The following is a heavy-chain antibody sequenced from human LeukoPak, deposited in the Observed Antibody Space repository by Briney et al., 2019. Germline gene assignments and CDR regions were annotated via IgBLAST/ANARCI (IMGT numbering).Heavy chain of an antibody. CDR2: IKQDGSEK. Sequence: PGGSLRLSCAASGFTFSSYWMTWVRQAPGKGLEWVANIKQDGSEKSYVDSVKGRFTISRDNAKNSLYLQMNSLRAEDTAVYYCARERGSSSSGLNWFDPWGQGTLVTVSS. D-gene: IGHD6-6*01. V-gene: IGHV3-7*01. CDR1: GFTFSSYW. CDR3: ARERGSSSSGLNWFDP. J-gene: IGHJ5*02.